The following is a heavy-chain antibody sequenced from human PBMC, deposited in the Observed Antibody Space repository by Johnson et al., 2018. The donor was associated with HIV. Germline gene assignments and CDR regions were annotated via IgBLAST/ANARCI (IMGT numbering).Heavy chain of an antibody. V-gene: IGHV3-30*04. CDR1: GFTFSSYA. Sequence: QEKLVESGGGVVQPGRSLRLSCAASGFTFSSYAMHWVRQAPGKGLEWVAVISYDGSNKYYADSVKGRFTISRDNSKNTLYLQMNSLRPEDTAVYYCARDEWSRSSGDACDIWGQGTMVTVSS. J-gene: IGHJ3*02. CDR3: ARDEWSRSSGDACDI. D-gene: IGHD6-6*01. CDR2: ISYDGSNK.